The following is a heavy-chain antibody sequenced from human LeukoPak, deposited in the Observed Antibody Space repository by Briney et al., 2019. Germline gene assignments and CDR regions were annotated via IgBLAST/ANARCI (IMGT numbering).Heavy chain of an antibody. CDR2: IYYSGST. CDR3: ARDRWLRYGGYYYYGMDV. V-gene: IGHV4-59*01. CDR1: GGSTSSYY. D-gene: IGHD5-12*01. Sequence: SETLSLTCTVSGGSTSSYYWSWIRQPPGKGLEWIGYIYYSGSTNYNPSLKSRVTISVDTSKNQFSPKLSSVTAADTAVYYCARDRWLRYGGYYYYGMDVWGQGTTVTVSS. J-gene: IGHJ6*02.